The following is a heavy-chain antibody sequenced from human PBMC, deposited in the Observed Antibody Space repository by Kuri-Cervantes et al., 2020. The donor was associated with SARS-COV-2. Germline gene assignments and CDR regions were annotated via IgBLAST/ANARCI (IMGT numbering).Heavy chain of an antibody. Sequence: SVKVSCKASGGTFSSYAISWVRQAPGQGLEWMGRIIPIFGTANYAQKFQGRVTMTRDTSTSTVYMELSSLRSEDTAVYYCAREDRAAAATSDYWGQGTLVTVSS. J-gene: IGHJ4*02. CDR1: GGTFSSYA. CDR3: AREDRAAAATSDY. V-gene: IGHV1-69*05. CDR2: IIPIFGTA. D-gene: IGHD6-13*01.